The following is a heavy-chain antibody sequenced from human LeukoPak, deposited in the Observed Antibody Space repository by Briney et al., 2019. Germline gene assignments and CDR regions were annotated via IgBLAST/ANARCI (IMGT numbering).Heavy chain of an antibody. CDR1: GFTFSSYA. CDR2: ISGSGGST. D-gene: IGHD1-1*01. V-gene: IGHV3-23*01. Sequence: PGGSLRLSCAASGFTFSSYAMSWVRQAPGKGLEWVSAISGSGGSTYHADSVKGRFTISRDNSKNTLYLQMNSLRAEDTAVYYCAKDLSQVLQFDYWGQGTLVTVSS. CDR3: AKDLSQVLQFDY. J-gene: IGHJ4*02.